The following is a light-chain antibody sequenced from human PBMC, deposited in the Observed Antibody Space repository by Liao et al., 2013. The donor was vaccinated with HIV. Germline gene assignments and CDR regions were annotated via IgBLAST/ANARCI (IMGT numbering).Light chain of an antibody. V-gene: IGLV3-1*01. CDR2: QDS. CDR3: QAWDSSTAV. Sequence: SYELTQPPSVSVSPGQTATITCSGDRLGDKYVCWYQQKSGQSPVLVIYQDSKRPSGIPERFSGSKSGNTATLTISGTQAMDEADYHCQAWDSSTAVFGGGTKLTVL. CDR1: RLGDKY. J-gene: IGLJ2*01.